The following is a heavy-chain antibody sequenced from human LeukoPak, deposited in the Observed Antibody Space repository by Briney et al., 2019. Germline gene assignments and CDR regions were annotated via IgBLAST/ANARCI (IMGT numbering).Heavy chain of an antibody. CDR3: ARGPGDLGDY. D-gene: IGHD7-27*01. CDR1: GYTFTSYF. Sequence: ASAKVSCKASGYTFTSYFMHWVRQAPGQGLEWMGLVNPSGGSTNYAQKFQGRVTMTRDMSTSTVFMELDSLRSEDTAVYYCARGPGDLGDYWGQGTLVTVSS. J-gene: IGHJ4*02. CDR2: VNPSGGST. V-gene: IGHV1-46*01.